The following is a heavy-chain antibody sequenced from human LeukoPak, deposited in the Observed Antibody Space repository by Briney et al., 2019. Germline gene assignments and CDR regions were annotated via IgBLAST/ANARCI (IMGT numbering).Heavy chain of an antibody. J-gene: IGHJ4*02. CDR2: ISGSDSST. CDR3: AKEVGYFDY. D-gene: IGHD1-26*01. CDR1: GFTFSSYA. Sequence: KAGGSLRLSCAASGFTFSSYAMIWVRQAPGKGLEWVSGISGSDSSTYYADSVKGRFSISRDNSKNTLYLQMNSLRAEDTAVYYCAKEVGYFDYWGQGTLVTVSS. V-gene: IGHV3-23*01.